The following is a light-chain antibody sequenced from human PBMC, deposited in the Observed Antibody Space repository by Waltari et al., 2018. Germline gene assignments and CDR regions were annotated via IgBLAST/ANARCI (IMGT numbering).Light chain of an antibody. Sequence: QSALTQPASVSASPGHSITISCTGSGSDIGLYNYVSWYQQHPGKAPKLIIFEVTKRPSGVSNRFSGSKSGKSASLTISGLQPEDEAHYFCSSYAHNTDRLFGGGTKLTVL. V-gene: IGLV2-14*03. CDR2: EVT. J-gene: IGLJ2*01. CDR1: GSDIGLYNY. CDR3: SSYAHNTDRL.